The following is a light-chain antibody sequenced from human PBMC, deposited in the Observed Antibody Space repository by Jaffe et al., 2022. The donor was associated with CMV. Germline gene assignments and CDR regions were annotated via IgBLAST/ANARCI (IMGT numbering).Light chain of an antibody. CDR2: DAS. V-gene: IGKV3-11*01. CDR3: QQRQNWPPIT. CDR1: QSVASY. Sequence: EVVLTQSPATLSLSPGERATISCRASQSVASYLAWYQQKPDRPPRLVIYDASNRATGIPARFSGSGSGTDFTLTISSLEPEDFAIYYCQQRQNWPPITFGQGTRLEIK. J-gene: IGKJ5*01.